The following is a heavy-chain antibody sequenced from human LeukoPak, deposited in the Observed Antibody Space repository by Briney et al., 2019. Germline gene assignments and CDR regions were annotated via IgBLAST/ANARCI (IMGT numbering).Heavy chain of an antibody. D-gene: IGHD5-12*01. J-gene: IGHJ6*02. V-gene: IGHV1-2*02. CDR2: INPNSGGT. CDR1: GYTFTGYY. Sequence: ASVKVSCKASGYTFTGYYMHWVRQAPGQGLEWMGWINPNSGGTNYAQKFQGRVTMTRDTSISTAYMELSRLRSDDTAVYYCARDGYSAYDPYYYYGMDVWGQGTTVTVSS. CDR3: ARDGYSAYDPYYYYGMDV.